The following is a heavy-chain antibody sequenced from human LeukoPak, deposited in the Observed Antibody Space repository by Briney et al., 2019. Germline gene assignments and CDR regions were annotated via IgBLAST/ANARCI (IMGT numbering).Heavy chain of an antibody. D-gene: IGHD3-3*01. Sequence: PSETLSLTCTVSGGSISSYYWSWIRQPAGKGLEWIGRIYTSGSTNYNPSLESRVTISVDTSKNQFSLKLSSVTAADTAVYYCARESRTTIFGVVISLFDYWGQGTLVTVSS. CDR2: IYTSGST. J-gene: IGHJ4*02. V-gene: IGHV4-4*07. CDR3: ARESRTTIFGVVISLFDY. CDR1: GGSISSYY.